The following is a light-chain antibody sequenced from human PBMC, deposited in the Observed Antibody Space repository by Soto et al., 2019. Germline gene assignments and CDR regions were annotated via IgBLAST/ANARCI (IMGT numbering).Light chain of an antibody. CDR2: DSS. CDR1: QSVRNW. J-gene: IGKJ1*01. Sequence: DIQMTQSPSTLFASVGDRVTITCRASQSVRNWLAWYQQKPGRAPHLLIYDSSTLEPGVPSRFRGSGSWTEFTLTINGLQPDDFGTYYCQQYDGYSPQTFGQGTKVEIK. CDR3: QQYDGYSPQT. V-gene: IGKV1-5*01.